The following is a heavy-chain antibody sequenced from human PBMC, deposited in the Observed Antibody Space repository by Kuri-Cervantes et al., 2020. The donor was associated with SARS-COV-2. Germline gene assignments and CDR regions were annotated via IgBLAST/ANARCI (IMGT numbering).Heavy chain of an antibody. V-gene: IGHV1-69*13. Sequence: SVKVSCKASGGTYTTHAFSWVRQAPGQGLEWMGGIIPIFGTANYAQKFQGRVTITADESTSTAYMELSSLRSEDTAVYYCARDVGFGYSYGHSYGMDVWGQGTTVTVSS. CDR3: ARDVGFGYSYGHSYGMDV. D-gene: IGHD5-18*01. J-gene: IGHJ6*02. CDR2: IIPIFGTA. CDR1: GGTYTTHA.